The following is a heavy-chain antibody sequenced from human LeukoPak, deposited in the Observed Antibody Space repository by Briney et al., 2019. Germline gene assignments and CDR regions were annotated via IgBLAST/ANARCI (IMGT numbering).Heavy chain of an antibody. CDR3: ARDGTYYYDSSGYYS. V-gene: IGHV1-2*06. J-gene: IGHJ4*02. D-gene: IGHD3-22*01. Sequence: ASVRVSCKASGYTFTGYYMHWVRQAPGQGVEWMGRINPNSGGTNYAQTFQGRVTMTRDTSISTAYMELSRLRSDDTAVYYCARDGTYYYDSSGYYSWGQGTLVTVSS. CDR1: GYTFTGYY. CDR2: INPNSGGT.